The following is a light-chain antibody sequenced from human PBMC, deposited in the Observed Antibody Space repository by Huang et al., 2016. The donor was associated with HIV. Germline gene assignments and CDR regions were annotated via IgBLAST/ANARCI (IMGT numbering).Light chain of an antibody. CDR1: QSVSSN. CDR2: GAS. J-gene: IGKJ3*01. V-gene: IGKV3-15*01. CDR3: QQNNNWPPLFT. Sequence: EIVMTQSPATLSVSPGERATLSCRASQSVSSNLAWYQQKPGQAPRLLIYGASTRATDIPARFSGSGSGTEFTLTISSLQSEDFAVYYCQQNNNWPPLFTFGPGTKVDIK.